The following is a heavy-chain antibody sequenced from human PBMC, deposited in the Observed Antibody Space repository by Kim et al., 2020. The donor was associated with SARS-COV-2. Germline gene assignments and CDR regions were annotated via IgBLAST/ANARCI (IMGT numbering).Heavy chain of an antibody. CDR1: GFTFSSYA. D-gene: IGHD3-22*01. CDR3: AKSLNYYDSNGLDY. CDR2: IRGSGGTR. V-gene: IGHV3-23*01. J-gene: IGHJ4*02. Sequence: GGSLRLSCAASGFTFSSYAMSWVRQAPGKGLEWVSGIRGSGGTRYYADAVKGRFTISRDNSRNTLSLQMNSLRAEDTAVYYCAKSLNYYDSNGLDYWGQG.